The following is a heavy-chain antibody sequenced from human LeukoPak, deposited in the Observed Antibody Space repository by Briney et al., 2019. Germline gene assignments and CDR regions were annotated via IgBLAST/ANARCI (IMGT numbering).Heavy chain of an antibody. CDR2: INPNSGGT. CDR1: GYSFTGYY. Sequence: GASVKVSCKASGYSFTGYYMHWVRQAPGQGLEWMGWINPNSGGTNYAQKFQGRVTMTRDTSISTAYMELSSLRSDDTAVYYCARGGGLGYCDTTSCLIFDYWGLGTLVGVSS. J-gene: IGHJ4*02. V-gene: IGHV1-2*02. D-gene: IGHD2-2*01. CDR3: ARGGGLGYCDTTSCLIFDY.